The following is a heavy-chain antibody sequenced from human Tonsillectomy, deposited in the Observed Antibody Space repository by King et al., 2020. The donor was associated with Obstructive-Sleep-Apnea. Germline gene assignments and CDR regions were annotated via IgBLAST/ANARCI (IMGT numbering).Heavy chain of an antibody. Sequence: QLQESGPGLVKPSETLSLTCTVSVDSISSYYWSWIRQPPGKGLEWIGYIYYIGSTKYNPSLKSGVTISVDTSKNKFSLKLSSVTAADTAVYYCARNTEHYYYYGMDVWGQGTTVTVSS. CDR3: ARNTEHYYYYGMDV. D-gene: IGHD1-26*01. V-gene: IGHV4-59*08. J-gene: IGHJ6*02. CDR1: VDSISSYY. CDR2: IYYIGST.